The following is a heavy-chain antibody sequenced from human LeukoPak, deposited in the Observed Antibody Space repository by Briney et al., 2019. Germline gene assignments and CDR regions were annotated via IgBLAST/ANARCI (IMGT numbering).Heavy chain of an antibody. Sequence: SETLSLTCAVSGGSISSGGYSWSWIRQPPGKGLEWIGYIYHSGSTYYNPSLKSRVTISVDTSKNQFSLKLSSVTAADTAVYYCARQGLYGYCSSTSCYLDAFDIWGQGTMVTVSS. V-gene: IGHV4-30-2*03. CDR2: IYHSGST. CDR1: GGSISSGGYS. J-gene: IGHJ3*02. D-gene: IGHD2-2*03. CDR3: ARQGLYGYCSSTSCYLDAFDI.